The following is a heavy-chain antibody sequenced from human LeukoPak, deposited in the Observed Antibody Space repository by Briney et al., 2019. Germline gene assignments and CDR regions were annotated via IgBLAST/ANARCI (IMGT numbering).Heavy chain of an antibody. V-gene: IGHV3-23*01. Sequence: GASLRLSCAASGFTFSSYAISWVRQAPGKGLEWVSGISNSGGGTYYADSVKGRFTISRDNSESTLYLQMNSLRADDAAVYYCAKGAGAEAFHIWGQGTMVTVSS. CDR1: GFTFSSYA. CDR2: ISNSGGGT. J-gene: IGHJ3*02. CDR3: AKGAGAEAFHI. D-gene: IGHD1-26*01.